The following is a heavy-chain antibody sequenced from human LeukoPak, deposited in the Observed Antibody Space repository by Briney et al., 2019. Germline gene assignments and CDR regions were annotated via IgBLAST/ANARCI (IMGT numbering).Heavy chain of an antibody. D-gene: IGHD3-10*01. CDR1: GGSISSGDYP. Sequence: PSETLSLTCAVSGGSISSGDYPWSWIRQPPGKGLEWIGYIFHTGHTSYNPSLKSRVTISVDMSENQIALKLCSVTAADTAVYYCARGFYGSGSHFDYWGQGSLVTVSS. CDR3: ARGFYGSGSHFDY. CDR2: IFHTGHT. V-gene: IGHV4-30-2*01. J-gene: IGHJ4*02.